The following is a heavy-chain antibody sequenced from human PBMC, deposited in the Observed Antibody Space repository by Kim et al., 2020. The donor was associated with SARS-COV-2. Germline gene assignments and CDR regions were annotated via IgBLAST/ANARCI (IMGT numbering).Heavy chain of an antibody. D-gene: IGHD4-17*01. J-gene: IGHJ4*02. Sequence: YYSTSLKTRLTISKDTSKNQVVLTMTNMDPVDTATYYCARTTVTTGSDYWGQGTLVTVSS. CDR3: ARTTVTTGSDY. V-gene: IGHV2-70*01.